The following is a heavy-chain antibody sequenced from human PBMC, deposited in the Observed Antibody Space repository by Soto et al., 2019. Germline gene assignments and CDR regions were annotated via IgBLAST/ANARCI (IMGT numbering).Heavy chain of an antibody. CDR2: INPSGGST. V-gene: IGHV1-46*01. CDR1: GYTFTSYY. J-gene: IGHJ3*02. D-gene: IGHD3-22*01. Sequence: ASVKVCCKASGYTFTSYYMHWVRQSPGQGLEWMGIINPSGGSTSYAQKFQSRVTMTRDTSTSTVYMELSSLRSEDTAVYYCYYDSSGYSPRAIDIWGQGTMVTVSS. CDR3: YYDSSGYSPRAIDI.